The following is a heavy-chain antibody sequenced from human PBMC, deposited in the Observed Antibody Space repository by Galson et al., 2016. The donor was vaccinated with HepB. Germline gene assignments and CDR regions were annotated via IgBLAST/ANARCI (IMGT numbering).Heavy chain of an antibody. Sequence: SGFTFSNNWMTWVRQAPGKGLEWVACMKQDGSEKYYVDSVKGRFTISRDNAKNSLYLQMNSLRAEDTAVYYCARVADSSGHCLFPWYFDLWGRGTLVTVSS. D-gene: IGHD3-22*01. CDR2: MKQDGSEK. CDR1: GFTFSNNW. J-gene: IGHJ2*01. V-gene: IGHV3-7*01. CDR3: ARVADSSGHCLFPWYFDL.